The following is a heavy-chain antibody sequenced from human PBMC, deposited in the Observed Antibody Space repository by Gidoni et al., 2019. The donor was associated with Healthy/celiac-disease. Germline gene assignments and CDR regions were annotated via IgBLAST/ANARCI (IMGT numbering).Heavy chain of an antibody. CDR3: ARAHYDSSGYYNHNYFDY. Sequence: QVQLQESGPGLVKPSQTLSLTCTVSGGSISSGSYYWSWIRQPAGKGLEWIGRIYTSGSTNYNPSLKSRVTISVDTSKNQFSLKLSSVTAADTAVYYCARAHYDSSGYYNHNYFDYWGQGTLVTVSP. J-gene: IGHJ4*02. D-gene: IGHD3-22*01. CDR2: IYTSGST. CDR1: GGSISSGSYY. V-gene: IGHV4-61*02.